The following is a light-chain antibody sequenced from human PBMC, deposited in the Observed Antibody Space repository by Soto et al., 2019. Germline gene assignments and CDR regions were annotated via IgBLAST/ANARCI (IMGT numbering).Light chain of an antibody. CDR1: QSVSSSY. J-gene: IGKJ1*01. Sequence: PGERVTLSCRASQSVSSSYLTWYQQKPGQAPRLLIYGASTRATSIPARFSGSGSGTDFTLTISSLQPEDFEVYYCQQDYNLPPTFGQGTKVDIK. V-gene: IGKV3D-7*01. CDR2: GAS. CDR3: QQDYNLPPT.